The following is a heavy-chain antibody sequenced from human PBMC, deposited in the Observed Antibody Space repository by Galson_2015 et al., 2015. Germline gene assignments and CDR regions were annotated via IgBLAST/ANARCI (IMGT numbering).Heavy chain of an antibody. V-gene: IGHV4-59*01. D-gene: IGHD2-15*01. CDR1: VGSISSYY. CDR3: ARDNTAHYRTNASCSRRDWFDP. Sequence: ETLSLTCTVAVGSISSYYWSWIRQPPGKGLEWIGYIYYSGCTNYNPSLKSRVTISVDTSKNQFSLKLSSVTAADTAVYYCARDNTAHYRTNASCSRRDWFDPRGNVTLLPVSS. CDR2: IYYSGCT. J-gene: IGHJ5*02.